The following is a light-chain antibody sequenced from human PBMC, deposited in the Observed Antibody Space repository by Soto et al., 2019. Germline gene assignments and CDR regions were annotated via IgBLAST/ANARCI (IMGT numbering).Light chain of an antibody. CDR1: QSVSSN. Sequence: EIVLTQSPGTLSLSPGERAPLSCRASQSVSSNYLAWYQQKPGQAPRLLIYGASTRATGVPARFSGSGSGTGFTLTISSLQSEDFAVYYCQQYNNWPRTFGQGTKVDI. J-gene: IGKJ1*01. CDR2: GAS. CDR3: QQYNNWPRT. V-gene: IGKV3-15*01.